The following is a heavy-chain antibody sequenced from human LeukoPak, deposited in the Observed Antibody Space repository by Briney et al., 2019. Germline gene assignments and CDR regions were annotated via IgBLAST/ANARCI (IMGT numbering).Heavy chain of an antibody. CDR2: GSDIGGT. Sequence: PSETLSLTCAVYGGSLNGHYWSWIRQSPGKGLEWIGEGSDIGGTKFNPSLKSRVSISADTSKNQFSLKLSSVTAADTAVYHCARSYVSLYYYDSSPAEYFRHWGQGTLVTVSS. V-gene: IGHV4-34*01. CDR1: GGSLNGHY. J-gene: IGHJ1*01. D-gene: IGHD3-22*01. CDR3: ARSYVSLYYYDSSPAEYFRH.